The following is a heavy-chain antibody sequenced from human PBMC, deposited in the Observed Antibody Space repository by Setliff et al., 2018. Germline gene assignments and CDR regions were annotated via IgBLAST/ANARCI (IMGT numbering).Heavy chain of an antibody. CDR3: ARGRNVAARLLDS. CDR2: INHSGSS. D-gene: IGHD6-6*01. Sequence: SETLSLTCAASGGTFSDYYRTWIRQPPGKGLEWIGEINHSGSSNYNPSLKSRVTISVDTSKNQFSLKLSSVTAADTAVYYCARGRNVAARLLDSWGQGARVTVSS. J-gene: IGHJ4*02. V-gene: IGHV4-34*01. CDR1: GGTFSDYY.